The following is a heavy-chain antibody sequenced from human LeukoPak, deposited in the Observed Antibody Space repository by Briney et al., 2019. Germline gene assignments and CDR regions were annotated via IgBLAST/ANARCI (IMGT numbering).Heavy chain of an antibody. CDR3: TRGFGYYDSSGYYYYYYGMDV. Sequence: PSETLSLTCTVSGGSISSGGYYWSWIRQHPGKGLEWIGYIYYSGSTYYNPSLKSRVTISVDTSKNQFSPKLSSVTAADTAVYYCTRGFGYYDSSGYYYYYYGMDVWGQGTTVTVSS. CDR2: IYYSGST. CDR1: GGSISSGGYY. J-gene: IGHJ6*02. V-gene: IGHV4-31*03. D-gene: IGHD3-22*01.